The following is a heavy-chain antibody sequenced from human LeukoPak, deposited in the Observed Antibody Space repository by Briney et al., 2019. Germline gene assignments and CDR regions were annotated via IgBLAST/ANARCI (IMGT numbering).Heavy chain of an antibody. D-gene: IGHD2-2*02. CDR3: ARWEYCSSTSCYTFDY. Sequence: GGSLRLSCAASGFTFSSYAMHWVRQAPGKGLEWVAVISYDGSNKYYADSVKGRFTISRDNSKNTLYLQMNSLRAEDTAVYYCARWEYCSSTSCYTFDYWGQGTLVTVSS. V-gene: IGHV3-30-3*01. J-gene: IGHJ4*02. CDR2: ISYDGSNK. CDR1: GFTFSSYA.